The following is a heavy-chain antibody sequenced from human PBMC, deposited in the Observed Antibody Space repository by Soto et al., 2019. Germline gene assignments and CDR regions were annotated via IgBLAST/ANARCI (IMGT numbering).Heavy chain of an antibody. V-gene: IGHV4-39*07. CDR3: ARSSQSTVATFDY. CDR1: GGSISSSSYY. J-gene: IGHJ4*02. D-gene: IGHD4-17*01. Sequence: SETLSLTCTVSGGSISSSSYYWGWIRQPPGKGLEWIGSIYYSGSTYYNPSLKSRVTISVDTSKNQFSLKLSSVTAADTAVYYFARSSQSTVATFDYRAQRTLVTGSS. CDR2: IYYSGST.